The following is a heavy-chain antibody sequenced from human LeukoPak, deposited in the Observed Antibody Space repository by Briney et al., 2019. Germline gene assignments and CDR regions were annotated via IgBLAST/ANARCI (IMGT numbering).Heavy chain of an antibody. J-gene: IGHJ5*02. Sequence: QPGGSLRLSCAASGFTFSSYWMHWVRQAPGKGLVWVSRINSDGINTSYADSVKGRFTISRDNAKNTLNLQMNSLRAEDTAVYYCARDLGQYYDTSDNWFDPWGQGTPVTVSS. V-gene: IGHV3-74*01. CDR2: INSDGINT. CDR3: ARDLGQYYDTSDNWFDP. D-gene: IGHD3-22*01. CDR1: GFTFSSYW.